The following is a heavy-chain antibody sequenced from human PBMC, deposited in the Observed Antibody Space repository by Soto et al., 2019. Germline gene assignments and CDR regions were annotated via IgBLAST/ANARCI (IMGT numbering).Heavy chain of an antibody. D-gene: IGHD5-18*01. Sequence: QVQLVESGGGVVQPGRSLRLSCAASGFTFSSYGMHWVRQAPGKGLEWVAVIWYDGSNKYYADSVKGRFTISRDNSKKTLYLQMNSLRAEDTAVYYCARDADTAMVYWGQGTLVTVSS. CDR3: ARDADTAMVY. CDR1: GFTFSSYG. J-gene: IGHJ4*02. CDR2: IWYDGSNK. V-gene: IGHV3-33*01.